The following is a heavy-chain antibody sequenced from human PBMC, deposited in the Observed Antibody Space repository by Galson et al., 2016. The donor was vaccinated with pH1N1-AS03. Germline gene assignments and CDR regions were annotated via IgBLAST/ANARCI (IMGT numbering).Heavy chain of an antibody. CDR1: GGSLSSSSYY. J-gene: IGHJ3*02. V-gene: IGHV4-39*07. CDR3: ARRDSSWYSGFDI. D-gene: IGHD6-13*01. CDR2: FYHSGNT. Sequence: LSLTCTVSGGSLSSSSYYWAWFRQPPGKGLEWLGSFYHSGNTYYNPSLKSRVTISVDTSKNQFSLRLSSVTAADTAVYYCARRDSSWYSGFDIWGQGTMVTVSS.